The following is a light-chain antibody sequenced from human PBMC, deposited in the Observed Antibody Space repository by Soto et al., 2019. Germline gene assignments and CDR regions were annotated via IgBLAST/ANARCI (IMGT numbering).Light chain of an antibody. V-gene: IGKV1-39*01. Sequence: DLHMTQSPSSLSASVGDIVTITCRASQSISSYLNWYQQKPGKAPKLLIYAASSLQSGVPSRFSGSGSGTDFTLTISILQPEDFATYYCQQSYSSPHTFGQGTKVDNK. CDR3: QQSYSSPHT. CDR2: AAS. CDR1: QSISSY. J-gene: IGKJ1*01.